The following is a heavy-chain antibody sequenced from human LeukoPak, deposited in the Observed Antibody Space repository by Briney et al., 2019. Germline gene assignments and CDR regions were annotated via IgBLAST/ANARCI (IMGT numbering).Heavy chain of an antibody. V-gene: IGHV3-11*04. Sequence: LSLTCTVSGYSISSGYYWGWIRQPPGKGLEWVSYISSSGSTIYYADSVRGRFTISRDNAKNSLYLQMNSLRAEDTAVYYCARGTIAPDGYNSIPFDYWGQGTLVTVSS. D-gene: IGHD5-24*01. CDR2: ISSSGSTI. CDR1: GYSISSGYY. J-gene: IGHJ4*02. CDR3: ARGTIAPDGYNSIPFDY.